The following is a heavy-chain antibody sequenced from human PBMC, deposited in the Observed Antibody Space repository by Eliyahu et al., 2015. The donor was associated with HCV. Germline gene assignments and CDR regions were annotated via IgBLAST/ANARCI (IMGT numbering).Heavy chain of an antibody. CDR3: ARDLRDFGRLVNRCFDY. J-gene: IGHJ4*02. CDR1: GFTFSSYS. V-gene: IGHV3-21*01. D-gene: IGHD3-9*01. CDR2: ISSSSSYI. Sequence: EVQLVESGGGLVKPGGSLRLSCAASGFTFSSYSMNWVRQAPGKGLEWVSSISSSSSYIYYADSVKGRFTISRDNAKNSLYLQMNSLRAEDTAVYYCARDLRDFGRLVNRCFDYWGQGTLVTVSS.